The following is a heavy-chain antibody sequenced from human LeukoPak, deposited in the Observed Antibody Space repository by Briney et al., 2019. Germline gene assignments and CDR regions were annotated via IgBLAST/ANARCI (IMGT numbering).Heavy chain of an antibody. CDR1: GVSFSLFS. Sequence: PGGSLRLSCAGSGVSFSLFSMSWVRQAPGKGLEWVASISSGSHHKYHADSLKGRFTISRDNDKNSLFLQMNSLRAEDTALYYWATRLTADSYEASDIWGQGTMVTVSS. J-gene: IGHJ3*02. CDR2: ISSGSHHK. V-gene: IGHV3-21*06. D-gene: IGHD6-13*01. CDR3: ATRLTADSYEASDI.